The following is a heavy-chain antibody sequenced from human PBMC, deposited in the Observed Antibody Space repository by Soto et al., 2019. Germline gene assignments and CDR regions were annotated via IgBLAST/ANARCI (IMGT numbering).Heavy chain of an antibody. Sequence: SETLSLTCTVSGGSISSSSYYWGGIRQPPGKGLEWIGSIYYSGSTYYNPSLKSRVTISVDTSKNQFSLKLSSVTAADTAVYYCASSLRYFDWLLSFYWFDPWGQGTLVT. CDR1: GGSISSSSYY. J-gene: IGHJ5*02. D-gene: IGHD3-9*01. CDR2: IYYSGST. CDR3: ASSLRYFDWLLSFYWFDP. V-gene: IGHV4-39*01.